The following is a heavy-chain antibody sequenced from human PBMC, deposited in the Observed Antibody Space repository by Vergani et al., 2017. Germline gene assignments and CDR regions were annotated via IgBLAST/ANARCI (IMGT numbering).Heavy chain of an antibody. CDR1: GYTFSNYY. Sequence: QVQLVQSGAEVKKPGSSVKVSCKASGYTFSNYYMHWVRQAPGQGLEWMGIINPSGGHTNYAQKFQGRVTMTRDTSKSTVYMELSSLRSEDTAIYYCARGDYGILTGYRYWGQGTLVTVSA. V-gene: IGHV1-46*03. J-gene: IGHJ4*02. CDR3: ARGDYGILTGYRY. D-gene: IGHD3-9*01. CDR2: INPSGGHT.